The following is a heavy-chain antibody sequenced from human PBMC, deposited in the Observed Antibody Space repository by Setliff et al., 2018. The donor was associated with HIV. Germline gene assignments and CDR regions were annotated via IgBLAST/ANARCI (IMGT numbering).Heavy chain of an antibody. Sequence: SETLSLTCSVSGDSISSGSYYWSWIRQPPGKGLEWIGYIYTSGITDYNPSLKSRVTISGDTSKNQFSLKLSSVTAADTAVYYCARDRRGYYYGSGSCYMDVWGTGTTVTVSS. CDR2: IYTSGIT. D-gene: IGHD3-10*01. CDR3: ARDRRGYYYGSGSCYMDV. V-gene: IGHV4-61*01. J-gene: IGHJ6*03. CDR1: GDSISSGSYY.